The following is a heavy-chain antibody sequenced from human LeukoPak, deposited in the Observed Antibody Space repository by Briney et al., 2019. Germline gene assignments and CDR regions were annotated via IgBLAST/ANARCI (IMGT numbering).Heavy chain of an antibody. Sequence: PGGSXRLSCAASGXTXXXXXXXXXXXXPXXXLEXXXTFXXXXRTSYADSVKGRFTISRDTSQNTVFLQMXSLXDEXTALYYCASILYGWXQGTLVTVSS. CDR2: FXXXXRT. J-gene: IGHJ4*02. D-gene: IGHD2-2*02. CDR1: GXTXXXXX. V-gene: IGHV3-53*01. CDR3: ASILYG.